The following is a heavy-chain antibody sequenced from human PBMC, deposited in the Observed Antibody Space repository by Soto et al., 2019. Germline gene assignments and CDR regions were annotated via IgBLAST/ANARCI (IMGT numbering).Heavy chain of an antibody. Sequence: TSETLSLTCAVYGGSFRGYSGSWISQPPGKGLEWIGEINHSGSTNYNPSLKSRVTISVDTSKNQFSLKLSSVTAADTAVYYCARGLMVYYDFWSGPYYMDVWGKGTTVTVSS. CDR1: GGSFRGYS. CDR3: ARGLMVYYDFWSGPYYMDV. CDR2: INHSGST. J-gene: IGHJ6*03. V-gene: IGHV4-34*01. D-gene: IGHD3-3*01.